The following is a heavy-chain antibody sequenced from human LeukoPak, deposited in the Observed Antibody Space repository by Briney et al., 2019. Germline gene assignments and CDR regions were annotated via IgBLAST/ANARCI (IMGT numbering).Heavy chain of an antibody. CDR3: ARIRYYDFWSGYFRAPGDY. CDR1: GGTFSSYA. J-gene: IGHJ4*02. Sequence: GASVKVSCKASGGTFSSYAISWVRQAPGQGLEWMGWISAYNGNTNYAQKLQGRVTMTTDTSTSTAYMELRSLRSDDTAVYYCARIRYYDFWSGYFRAPGDYWGQGTLVTVSS. V-gene: IGHV1-18*01. CDR2: ISAYNGNT. D-gene: IGHD3-3*01.